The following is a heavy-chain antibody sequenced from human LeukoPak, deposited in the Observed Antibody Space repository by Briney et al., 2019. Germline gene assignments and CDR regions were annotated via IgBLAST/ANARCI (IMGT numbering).Heavy chain of an antibody. J-gene: IGHJ4*02. CDR3: ARGNRRVVVVAATLKYSNALGY. CDR1: AFTFSSYA. CDR2: ISYGGSNK. D-gene: IGHD2-15*01. Sequence: PGGSLRLSCAASAFTFSSYAMHWVRQAPGKGLEWVAVISYGGSNKNYADSVKGRFTISRDNSKNTLFLQMNSLRVEDTAVYYCARGNRRVVVVAATLKYSNALGYWGQGTLVTVSS. V-gene: IGHV3-30*04.